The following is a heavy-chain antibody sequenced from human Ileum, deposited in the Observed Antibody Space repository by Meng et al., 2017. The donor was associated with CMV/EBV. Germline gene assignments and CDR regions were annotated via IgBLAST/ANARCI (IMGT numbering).Heavy chain of an antibody. D-gene: IGHD2-2*02. CDR1: GLAVSGDS. J-gene: IGHJ5*02. CDR2: IYRGGST. V-gene: IGHV3-53*01. CDR3: ARSIRPLNPWFDP. Sequence: LVELGGVLTLPWGSLGSAWEPLGLAVSGDSISWVRQAPGKGLEWVSSIYRGGSTYYADSVKGRFTISRDNSKNSVYLQMNSLRAEDTAVYYCARSIRPLNPWFDPWGQGTLVTVSS.